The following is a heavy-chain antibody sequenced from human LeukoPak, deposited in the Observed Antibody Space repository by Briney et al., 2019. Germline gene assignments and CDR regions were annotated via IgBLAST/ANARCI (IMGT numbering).Heavy chain of an antibody. J-gene: IGHJ4*02. V-gene: IGHV1-69*04. CDR2: IIPILGIA. CDR3: ARDRERSYYDSSGYAYDY. Sequence: SVKVSCKASGGTFSSYAISWVRQAPGQGLEWMGRIIPILGIANYAQKFQGRVTITADKSTSTAYMELSSLRSEDTAVYYCARDRERSYYDSSGYAYDYWGQGTLVTVSS. D-gene: IGHD3-22*01. CDR1: GGTFSSYA.